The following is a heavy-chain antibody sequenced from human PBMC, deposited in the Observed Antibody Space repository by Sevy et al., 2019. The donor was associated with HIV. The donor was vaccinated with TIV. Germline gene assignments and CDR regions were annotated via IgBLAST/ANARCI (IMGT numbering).Heavy chain of an antibody. J-gene: IGHJ4*02. CDR2: IIPMFGAP. CDR3: ARDSLYSTNWAFDC. D-gene: IGHD6-13*01. Sequence: SVKVSCKASGHTFSNYAISWVRQAHGQGLEWMGGIIPMFGAPNYAQKFQGRVTITADESTSTAYMQLSSLRSEDTAVYYCARDSLYSTNWAFDCWGQGTLVTVSS. CDR1: GHTFSNYA. V-gene: IGHV1-69*13.